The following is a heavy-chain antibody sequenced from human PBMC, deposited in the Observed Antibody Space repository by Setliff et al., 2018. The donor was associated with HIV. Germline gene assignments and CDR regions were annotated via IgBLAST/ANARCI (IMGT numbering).Heavy chain of an antibody. J-gene: IGHJ4*02. CDR3: FTMIRGAHGY. D-gene: IGHD3-10*01. Sequence: PGGSLRLSCTASGFTFRDYAMSWVRQAPGKGLEWVGLIRSKDYGGTTVYAASAKGRFTISRDDSKSRAYLQMDSLKTEDTAVYFCFTMIRGAHGYWGQGTLVTVSS. CDR1: GFTFRDYA. V-gene: IGHV3-49*04. CDR2: IRSKDYGGTT.